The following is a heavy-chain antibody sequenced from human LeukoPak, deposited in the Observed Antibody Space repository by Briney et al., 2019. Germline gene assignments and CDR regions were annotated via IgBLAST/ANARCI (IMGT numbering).Heavy chain of an antibody. CDR2: ISSSGGST. V-gene: IGHV3-23*01. J-gene: IGHJ4*02. D-gene: IGHD3-3*01. Sequence: GGSLRLSCAASGFTFSSYWMSWVRQAPGKGLEWVSTISSSGGSTYYADSVRGRFTISRDNTMNSLYLQMSSLRAEDTAVYYCATDRGWRTSGYYLYYFEYWGQGTLVTYSS. CDR3: ATDRGWRTSGYYLYYFEY. CDR1: GFTFSSYW.